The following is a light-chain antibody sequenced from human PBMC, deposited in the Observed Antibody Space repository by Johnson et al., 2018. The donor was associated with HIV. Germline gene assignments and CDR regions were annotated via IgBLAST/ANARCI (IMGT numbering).Light chain of an antibody. J-gene: IGLJ1*01. V-gene: IGLV1-51*01. CDR2: DND. CDR3: ETWDSSLIGV. CDR1: DSNIGNNY. Sequence: QSVLTQPPSVSAAPRQKVTISCFGSDSNIGNNYVSWYQQVPGTAPKLLIYDNDKRPSGIPDRFSGSKSGTSATLGITGLQTGDEADYYCETWDSSLIGVFGTGTKVTVL.